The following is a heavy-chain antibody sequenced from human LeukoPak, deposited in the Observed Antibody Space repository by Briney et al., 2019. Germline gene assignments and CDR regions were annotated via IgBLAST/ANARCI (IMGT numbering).Heavy chain of an antibody. J-gene: IGHJ4*02. CDR1: GFTFSSYG. CDR2: IRYDGSNK. CDR3: AKGLTMVRGVIITGLDY. D-gene: IGHD3-10*01. V-gene: IGHV3-30*02. Sequence: GGSLRLSCAASGFTFSSYGMHWVRQAPGKGLEWVAFIRYDGSNKYYADSVKGRFTISRDNSKNTLYLQMNSLRAEDTAVYYCAKGLTMVRGVIITGLDYWGQGTLVTVSS.